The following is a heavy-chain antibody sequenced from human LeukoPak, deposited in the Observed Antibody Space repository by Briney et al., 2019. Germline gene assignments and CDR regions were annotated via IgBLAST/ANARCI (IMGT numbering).Heavy chain of an antibody. CDR2: ISDSGGST. J-gene: IGHJ4*02. CDR1: GITLSNYG. V-gene: IGHV3-23*01. D-gene: IGHD3-22*01. Sequence: HPGGSLRLSCAVSGITLSNYGMSGVRQSPGKGLEWVAGISDSGGSTYYADSVKGRFTISRDNPRNTLYLQMKSLRAEDPAVYFCAKRGVVIRVILVGFHKEAYYFDSWGQGALVTVSS. CDR3: AKRGVVIRVILVGFHKEAYYFDS.